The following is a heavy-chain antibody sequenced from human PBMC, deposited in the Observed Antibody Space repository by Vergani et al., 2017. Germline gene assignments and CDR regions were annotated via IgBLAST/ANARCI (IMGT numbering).Heavy chain of an antibody. CDR3: AKDMGYCSSTSCYNFGIFDY. CDR1: GFTFDDYT. V-gene: IGHV3-43*01. J-gene: IGHJ4*02. CDR2: ISWDGGST. D-gene: IGHD2-2*02. Sequence: EVQLVESGGVVVQPGGSLRLSCAASGFTFDDYTMHWVRQAPGKGLEWVSLISWDGGSTYYADSVKGRFTISRDNSKNSLYLQMNSLRTEDTALYYCAKDMGYCSSTSCYNFGIFDYWGQGTLVTVSS.